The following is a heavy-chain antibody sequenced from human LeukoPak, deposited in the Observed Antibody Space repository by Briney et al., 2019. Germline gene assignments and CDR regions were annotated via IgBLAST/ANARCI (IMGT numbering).Heavy chain of an antibody. Sequence: PSETLSLTCTVSGGSVIGGSYYWTWIRQPPGKGLEWIGCIYYSGTTHYNPSLKSRVTISVDTSKNQFSLNLSSVTAADTAVYYCARRVTGRGAYCFDYWDQGTLVTVSS. V-gene: IGHV4-61*01. CDR3: ARRVTGRGAYCFDY. CDR2: IYYSGTT. CDR1: GGSVIGGSYY. J-gene: IGHJ4*02. D-gene: IGHD1-14*01.